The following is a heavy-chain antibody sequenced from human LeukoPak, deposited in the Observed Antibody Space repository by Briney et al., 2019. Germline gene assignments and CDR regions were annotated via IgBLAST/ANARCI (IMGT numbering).Heavy chain of an antibody. CDR3: ARDSGSVTRGNWFDP. V-gene: IGHV1-8*03. J-gene: IGHJ5*02. Sequence: ASVKVSCKASGYTFTSNDINWVRQASGQGREWMGWMNPNNGYTGYAQKFQDRVTITRNTSISTVYMELRSLRSDDTAVYYCARDSGSVTRGNWFDPWGQGTLVTVSS. D-gene: IGHD4-17*01. CDR1: GYTFTSND. CDR2: MNPNNGYT.